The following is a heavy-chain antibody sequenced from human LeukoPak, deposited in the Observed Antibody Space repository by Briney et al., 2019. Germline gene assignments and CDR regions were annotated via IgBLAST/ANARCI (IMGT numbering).Heavy chain of an antibody. J-gene: IGHJ4*02. CDR3: ARAFRDVIFDY. D-gene: IGHD5-24*01. Sequence: GGSLRLSCAASGFTFSSYNMNWVRQAPGKGLEWVSYISRSSGTIYYADSVKGRFTISRDNAKNSLYLQMNSLRAEDTAVYYCARAFRDVIFDYWGQGTLVTVSS. CDR1: GFTFSSYN. CDR2: ISRSSGTI. V-gene: IGHV3-48*04.